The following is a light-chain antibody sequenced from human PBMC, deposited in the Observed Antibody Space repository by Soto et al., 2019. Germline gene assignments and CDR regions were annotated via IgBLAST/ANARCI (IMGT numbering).Light chain of an antibody. CDR1: QDIKDE. V-gene: IGKV1-6*01. J-gene: IGKJ1*01. CDR3: LQHDSYPWT. Sequence: AIQMTQSPSSLSAFVGDSVTITCRASQDIKDEVGWYQQKPGKAPKLLIFGASSLQSGVPSRFSGSGTGTDFTLTISGLQAADFATYYCLQHDSYPWTFGQGTKVEIK. CDR2: GAS.